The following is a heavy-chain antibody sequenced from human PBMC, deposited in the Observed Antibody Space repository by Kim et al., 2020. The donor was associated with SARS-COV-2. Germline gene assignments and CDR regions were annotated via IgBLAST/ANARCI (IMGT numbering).Heavy chain of an antibody. V-gene: IGHV3-66*01. CDR3: ARVGYCDGSVSRYYFDY. J-gene: IGHJ4*02. Sequence: GGSLRLSCAASGFSVSNNYMNWVRQAPGKGLEWVSILYSGGTTNYEESAKVRFTIARDNSKTTSFLQMNSLRAEDPANYYFARVGYCDGSVSRYYFDYWGQGILVTVSS. CDR2: LYSGGTT. CDR1: GFSVSNNY. D-gene: IGHD3-22*01.